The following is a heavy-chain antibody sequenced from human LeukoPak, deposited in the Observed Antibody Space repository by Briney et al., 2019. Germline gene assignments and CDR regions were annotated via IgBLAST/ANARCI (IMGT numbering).Heavy chain of an antibody. CDR1: GFTFSSYD. J-gene: IGHJ3*02. CDR3: GRGGIRVSGIDAFDI. Sequence: GGSLRLSCAASGFTFSSYDMHWVREGPGEGLEWVSAIGIADDTNYADSVKGRFTISRENARNSLYLQINSLRDGDTAVYYCGRGGIRVSGIDAFDIWGQGTVVTVSS. D-gene: IGHD6-19*01. CDR2: IGIADDT. V-gene: IGHV3-13*01.